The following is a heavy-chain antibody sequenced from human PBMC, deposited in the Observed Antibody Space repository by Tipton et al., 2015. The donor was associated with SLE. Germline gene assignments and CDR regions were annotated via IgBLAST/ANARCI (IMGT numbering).Heavy chain of an antibody. J-gene: IGHJ3*02. CDR3: ARDEATIGAFDI. V-gene: IGHV4-39*07. CDR1: GGSISSSSYY. CDR2: IYHSGST. Sequence: TLSLTCTVSGGSISSSSYYWGWSRQPPGKGLEWIGSIYHSGSTYYNTSLKSRVTISVATSKNQFSLKLSSVTAADTAVYYCARDEATIGAFDIWGQGTMVTVSS. D-gene: IGHD5-12*01.